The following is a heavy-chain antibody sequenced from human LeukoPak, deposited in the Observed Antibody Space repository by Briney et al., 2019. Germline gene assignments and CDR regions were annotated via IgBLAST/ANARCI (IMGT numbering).Heavy chain of an antibody. D-gene: IGHD3-9*01. CDR3: ARNGAGLRYFDWLLD. CDR1: GYTFTGYY. J-gene: IGHJ4*02. CDR2: INPNSGGT. Sequence: ASVKVSCKASGYTFTGYYMHWVRQAPGQGLEWMGWINPNSGGTNYAQKFQGRVTMTRDTSISTAYMELSRLRSDDTAVYYCARNGAGLRYFDWLLDWGQGTLVTVSS. V-gene: IGHV1-2*02.